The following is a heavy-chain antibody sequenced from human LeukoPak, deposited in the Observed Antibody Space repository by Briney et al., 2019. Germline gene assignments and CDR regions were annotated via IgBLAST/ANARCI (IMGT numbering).Heavy chain of an antibody. J-gene: IGHJ4*02. D-gene: IGHD3-3*01. V-gene: IGHV3-23*01. CDR2: IRFSNDNT. CDR1: GFTFSSYA. Sequence: GGSLRLSCVASGFTFSSYAMSWVRQAPGKGLEWVSAIRFSNDNTHYADSVKGRFIVSRDNSKNTVYLQMNSLRAEDTAVYYCARLPWSDFPYWGQGTLVTVSS. CDR3: ARLPWSDFPY.